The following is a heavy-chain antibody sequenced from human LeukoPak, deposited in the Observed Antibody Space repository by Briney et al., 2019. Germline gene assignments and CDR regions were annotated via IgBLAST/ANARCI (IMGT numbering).Heavy chain of an antibody. D-gene: IGHD4-17*01. J-gene: IGHJ4*02. CDR3: ARRRYGPGDIDY. Sequence: PGGSLRLSCAASGFTFSSYEMNWVRQAPGKGLEGVSYISSSGSIIYYADSVKGRFTISRDNAKNSLYLQMNSLRAEDTAVYYCARRRYGPGDIDYWGQGTLVTVPS. CDR2: ISSSGSII. V-gene: IGHV3-48*03. CDR1: GFTFSSYE.